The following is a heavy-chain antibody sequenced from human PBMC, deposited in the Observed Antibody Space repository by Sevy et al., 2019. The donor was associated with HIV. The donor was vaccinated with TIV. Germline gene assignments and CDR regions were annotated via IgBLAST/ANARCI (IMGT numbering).Heavy chain of an antibody. Sequence: GGSLRLSCAASRFTFSSYWMSWVRQAPGKGLEWVANINQDGSEKYPLDSVKGRFTISRDNAKNSLYLQMNSLRAEDSSVYFCARVSSIYYDRGYFYAMDVWGQGTTVTVSS. CDR3: ARVSSIYYDRGYFYAMDV. D-gene: IGHD3-22*01. V-gene: IGHV3-7*01. CDR1: RFTFSSYW. J-gene: IGHJ6*02. CDR2: INQDGSEK.